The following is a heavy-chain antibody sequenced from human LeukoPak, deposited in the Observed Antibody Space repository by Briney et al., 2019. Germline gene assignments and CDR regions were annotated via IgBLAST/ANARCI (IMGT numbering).Heavy chain of an antibody. CDR2: ISVSGGST. J-gene: IGHJ4*02. D-gene: IGHD2-2*01. Sequence: GGSLRLSCAASGFTFTNYAMSWVRQAPGKGLEWVSAISVSGGSTYYADSVKGRFTISRDNYKNTLFLQMNSLRAEDTAVYYCARDRTYCGSADCYLYYFDYWGQGTLVTVSS. V-gene: IGHV3-23*01. CDR3: ARDRTYCGSADCYLYYFDY. CDR1: GFTFTNYA.